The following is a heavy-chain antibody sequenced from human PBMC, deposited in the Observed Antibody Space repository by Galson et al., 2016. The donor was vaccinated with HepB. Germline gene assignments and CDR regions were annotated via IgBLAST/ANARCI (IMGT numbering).Heavy chain of an antibody. J-gene: IGHJ6*02. CDR3: ATSTVTTFSYYYYGMAV. Sequence: SVKASCKASGGTFSNSGFTWVRQAPGQGLEWMGGIIPVFATANYAEKFQGRVTITTDQSTSTAYMDLSSLRSEDTAVYYCATSTVTTFSYYYYGMAVWGQGTTVTVSS. CDR2: IIPVFATA. D-gene: IGHD4-17*01. CDR1: GGTFSNSG. V-gene: IGHV1-69*05.